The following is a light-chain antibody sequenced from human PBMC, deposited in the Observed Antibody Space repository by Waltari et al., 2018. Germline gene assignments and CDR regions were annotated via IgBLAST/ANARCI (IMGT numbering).Light chain of an antibody. J-gene: IGKJ2*01. CDR1: QSLLHSNGYNY. V-gene: IGKV2-28*01. CDR3: MQALQTPIT. Sequence: EIVMTQSPLSLPVTPGEPASISCWSNQSLLHSNGYNYLDWYLQKPGQSPQLLIYLGCNRASGVPDRFSGSGSGTDFTLKISRLEAEDIGVFYCMQALQTPITFGQGTKLEI. CDR2: LGC.